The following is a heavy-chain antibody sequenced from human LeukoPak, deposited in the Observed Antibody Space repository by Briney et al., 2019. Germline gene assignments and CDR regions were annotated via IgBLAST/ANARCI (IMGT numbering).Heavy chain of an antibody. Sequence: GGSLRLSCAASGFTVSSNYMSWVRQAPGKGLEWVSVIYSGGSTYYADSVKGRFTISRDNSKHTLYLQMNSLRAEDTAVYYCARGGLAYDILTGYQPFDYWGQGTLVTVSS. CDR2: IYSGGST. J-gene: IGHJ4*02. V-gene: IGHV3-53*01. D-gene: IGHD3-9*01. CDR3: ARGGLAYDILTGYQPFDY. CDR1: GFTVSSNY.